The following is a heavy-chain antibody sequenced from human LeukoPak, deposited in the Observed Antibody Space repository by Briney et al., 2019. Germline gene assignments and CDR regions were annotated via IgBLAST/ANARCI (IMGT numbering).Heavy chain of an antibody. CDR3: VRRAAVRGMDF. D-gene: IGHD1-14*01. J-gene: IGHJ6*02. CDR1: GFTFSSYA. CDR2: ISGSGDST. Sequence: PGGSLRLSCAASGFTFSSYAMCWVRQAPGKGLEWVASISGSGDSTNYGDSVKGRFTISRDNFKRTVHLEMSNLRADDTAMYYCVRRAAVRGMDFWGLGTTVIVSS. V-gene: IGHV3-23*01.